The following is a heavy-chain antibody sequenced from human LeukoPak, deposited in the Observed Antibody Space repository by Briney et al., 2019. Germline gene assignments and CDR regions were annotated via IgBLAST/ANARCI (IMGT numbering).Heavy chain of an antibody. Sequence: SETLSLTCTVSGGSISSSSYYWGWIRRPPGKGLEWIGYIYYSGSTNYNPSLKSRVTISVDTSKNQFSLKLSSVTAADTAVYYCARDTAMKRWGQGTLVTVSS. CDR1: GGSISSSSYY. D-gene: IGHD5-18*01. CDR2: IYYSGST. CDR3: ARDTAMKR. V-gene: IGHV4-61*01. J-gene: IGHJ4*02.